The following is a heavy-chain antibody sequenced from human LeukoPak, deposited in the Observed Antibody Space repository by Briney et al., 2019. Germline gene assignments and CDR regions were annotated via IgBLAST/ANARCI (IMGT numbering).Heavy chain of an antibody. CDR1: GFTFSNYW. CDR2: IKGDVSHT. V-gene: IGHV3-74*01. CDR3: VRDWDHFDFDS. J-gene: IGHJ5*01. D-gene: IGHD3-9*01. Sequence: GGSLRLSCAASGFTFSNYWMHWVRQARGKGLVWVSRIKGDVSHTIYADSVKGRFTISRDNAKNTLYLQRKSLRAEDTAVYYCVRDWDHFDFDSWGLGTLVTVSS.